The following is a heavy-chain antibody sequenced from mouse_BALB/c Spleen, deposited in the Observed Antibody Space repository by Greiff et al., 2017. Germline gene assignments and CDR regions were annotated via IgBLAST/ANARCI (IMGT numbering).Heavy chain of an antibody. J-gene: IGHJ2*01. CDR3: ARIWGDYFDY. V-gene: IGHV2-9*02. D-gene: IGHD1-1*02. CDR1: GFSLTSYG. CDR2: IWAGGST. Sequence: VKVVESGPGLVAPSQSLSITCTVSGFSLTSYGVHWVRQPPGKGLEWLGVIWAGGSTNYNSALMSRLSISKDNSKSQVFLKMNSLQTDDTAMYYCARIWGDYFDYWGQGTTLTVSS.